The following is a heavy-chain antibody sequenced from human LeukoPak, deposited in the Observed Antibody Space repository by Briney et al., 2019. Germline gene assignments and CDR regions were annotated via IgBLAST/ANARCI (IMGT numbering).Heavy chain of an antibody. CDR1: GFSFDDYV. V-gene: IGHV3-9*01. J-gene: IGHJ6*03. D-gene: IGHD4-17*01. CDR2: ISWNGDTI. CDR3: ARDTRGGRVTRFFSSMDV. Sequence: GRSLRLSCAASGFSFDDYVMHWVRQAPGKGLEWVSGISWNGDTIDYGDSVKGRFTISRDNARNSLYLQLNSLRAEDSALYHCARDTRGGRVTRFFSSMDVWGKGTTVTVSS.